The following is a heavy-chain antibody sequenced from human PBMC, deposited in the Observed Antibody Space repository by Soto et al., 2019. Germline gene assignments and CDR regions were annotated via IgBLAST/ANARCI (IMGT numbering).Heavy chain of an antibody. CDR1: GFTFGSHA. V-gene: IGHV3-23*01. CDR3: AKVSSSWYAGFFDL. J-gene: IGHJ4*02. Sequence: GGSLRLSCTASGFTFGSHAMTWVRQAPGKGLEWVSGLSGSGGSTYYADSVKGRFTISRDNSMNTLYLQMKTLRAEDTAVYYCAKVSSSWYAGFFDLWGQGTPVTVSS. CDR2: LSGSGGST. D-gene: IGHD6-13*01.